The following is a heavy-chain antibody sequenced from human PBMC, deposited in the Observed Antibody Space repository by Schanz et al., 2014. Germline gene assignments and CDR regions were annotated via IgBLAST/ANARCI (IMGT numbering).Heavy chain of an antibody. CDR1: GFAFSSYG. CDR2: ISGSGAST. CDR3: ARPALWFGDNCFDP. Sequence: EVQLVESGGGLVQPGGSLRLSCATSGFAFSSYGMNWLRQAPGKGLEWVSGISGSGASTYYADSVKGRFTISRDNSNKTVDLQMNSLRAEDTAVYYCARPALWFGDNCFDPWGQGTLVTVSS. V-gene: IGHV3-23*04. D-gene: IGHD3-10*01. J-gene: IGHJ5*02.